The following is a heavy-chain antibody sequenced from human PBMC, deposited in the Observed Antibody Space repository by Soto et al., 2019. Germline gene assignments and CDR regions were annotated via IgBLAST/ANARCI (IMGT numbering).Heavy chain of an antibody. CDR2: IYYSGST. CDR1: GDSISSYY. V-gene: IGHV4-59*01. D-gene: IGHD2-15*01. Sequence: SETLSLACTVSGDSISSYYWSWIRQPPGKGLEWIGYIYYSGSTNYNPSLKSRVTISVDTSKNQFSLKLSSVTAADTAVYYCARDSGVSSDESYYYYGMDVWGQGTTVTVSS. J-gene: IGHJ6*02. CDR3: ARDSGVSSDESYYYYGMDV.